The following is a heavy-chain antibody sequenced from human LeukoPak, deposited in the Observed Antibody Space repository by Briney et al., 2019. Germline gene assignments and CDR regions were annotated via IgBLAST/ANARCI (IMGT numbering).Heavy chain of an antibody. CDR3: ARDRELWFGESHFDY. D-gene: IGHD3-10*01. V-gene: IGHV3-23*01. Sequence: GGSLRLSCAAPGFTFSSYAMNWVRQAPGKGLEWVSVISGSGGSTYYADSVKGRFTISRDNAKNSLYLQMNSLRAEDTAVYYCARDRELWFGESHFDYWGQGTLVTVSS. CDR2: ISGSGGST. CDR1: GFTFSSYA. J-gene: IGHJ4*02.